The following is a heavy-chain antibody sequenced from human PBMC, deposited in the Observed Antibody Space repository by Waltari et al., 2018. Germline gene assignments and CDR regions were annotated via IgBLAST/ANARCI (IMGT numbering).Heavy chain of an antibody. V-gene: IGHV1-69*14. J-gene: IGHJ3*02. D-gene: IGHD6-6*01. Sequence: QFQLVQSGAEVKKPGSSVKVSCKPSGGTFISYAISWVRQAPGQGLEWMGGIIPIFGTANYAQKFQGRVTITAYKSTSTAYMELSSLRSEDTAVYYCARTDIAARVGNAFDIWGQGTMVTVSS. CDR3: ARTDIAARVGNAFDI. CDR2: IIPIFGTA. CDR1: GGTFISYA.